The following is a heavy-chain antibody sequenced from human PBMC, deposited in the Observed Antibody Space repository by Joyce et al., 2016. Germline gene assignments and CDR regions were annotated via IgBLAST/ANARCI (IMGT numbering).Heavy chain of an antibody. V-gene: IGHV4-59*01. CDR1: GGSIRNFY. Sequence: QVQLQESGPGLVKPSETLSLTCTVSGGSIRNFYWSWIRQPPGKRLEWIGYIYHRGSSNYNPSLKSRLTISVDTSKNQFSLKLSSVTTADTAVYYCARKAVGVDAFDIWGLGTKVTVSS. D-gene: IGHD2-8*01. CDR2: IYHRGSS. J-gene: IGHJ3*02. CDR3: ARKAVGVDAFDI.